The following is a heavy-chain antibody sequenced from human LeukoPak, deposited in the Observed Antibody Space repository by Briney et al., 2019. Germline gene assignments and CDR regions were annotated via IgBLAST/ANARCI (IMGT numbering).Heavy chain of an antibody. V-gene: IGHV4-4*07. CDR2: IYTGGST. J-gene: IGHJ1*01. D-gene: IGHD3-22*01. Sequence: SETLSLTCTVSGGSISSYYWTWIRQPAGKGLEWIGRIYTGGSTDFNPSLKSRVTMSVDTSKNQFSLKLTSVTAADTAVYFCAIYDSSGAYFQHWGQGTLVTVSS. CDR1: GGSISSYY. CDR3: AIYDSSGAYFQH.